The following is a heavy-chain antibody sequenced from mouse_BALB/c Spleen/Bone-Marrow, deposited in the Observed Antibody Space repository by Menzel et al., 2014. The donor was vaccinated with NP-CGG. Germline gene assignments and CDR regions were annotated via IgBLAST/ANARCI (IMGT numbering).Heavy chain of an antibody. CDR1: GFSLTVYG. Sequence: VQLQQSGPGLVAPSQSLSITCTVSGFSLTVYGVNWVRQPPGKGLEWLGMIWGDGITDYNSAFKSRLSISKDDSKSRVFLKMNSLQTDDTAKYYCAREGNYFDYWGQGTTLTVSS. J-gene: IGHJ2*01. CDR2: IWGDGIT. CDR3: AREGNYFDY. V-gene: IGHV2-6-7*01.